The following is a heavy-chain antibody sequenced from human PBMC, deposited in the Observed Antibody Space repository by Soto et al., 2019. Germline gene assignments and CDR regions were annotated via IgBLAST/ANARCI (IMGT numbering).Heavy chain of an antibody. CDR2: IIPIFGTA. CDR1: GGTFSSYP. Sequence: GASVNGSCKPSGGTFSSYPMSWGRHAPGQGLEWMGWIIPIFGTANYAQKFQGRVTITADESTSTAYMELSSLRSEDTAVYYCARVLSVVTPPRYGMDVWGQGTTVTVSS. CDR3: ARVLSVVTPPRYGMDV. D-gene: IGHD2-15*01. J-gene: IGHJ6*02. V-gene: IGHV1-69*13.